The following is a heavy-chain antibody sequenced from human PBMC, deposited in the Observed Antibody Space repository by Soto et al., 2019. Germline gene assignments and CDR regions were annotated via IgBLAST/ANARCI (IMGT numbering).Heavy chain of an antibody. D-gene: IGHD5-18*01. V-gene: IGHV4-30-4*01. Sequence: QVQLQESGPGLVKPSQTLSLTCTVSGGSVSSDDHYWNWIRQPPGKGLEWIGYIFYSGSAFYNPSLQSRVTISVDTSNNQLSLKMKSVTAADTAVYYCARSPYSYGFNLWGQGTLVTVSS. J-gene: IGHJ4*02. CDR2: IFYSGSA. CDR3: ARSPYSYGFNL. CDR1: GGSVSSDDHY.